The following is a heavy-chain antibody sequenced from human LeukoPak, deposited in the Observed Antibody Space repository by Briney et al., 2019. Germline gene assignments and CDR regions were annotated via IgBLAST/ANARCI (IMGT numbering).Heavy chain of an antibody. CDR1: GFTFSSYS. CDR2: ISSSSSYI. CDR3: ARDRPEVYYYDSSGIIDY. V-gene: IGHV3-21*01. J-gene: IGHJ4*02. Sequence: PGGSLRLSCAASGFTFSSYSMNWVRQAPGKGLEWVSSISSSSSYIYYADSVKGRFTISRDNAKNSLYLQMNSLRAEDTAVYYCARDRPEVYYYDSSGIIDYWGQGTLVTVSS. D-gene: IGHD3-22*01.